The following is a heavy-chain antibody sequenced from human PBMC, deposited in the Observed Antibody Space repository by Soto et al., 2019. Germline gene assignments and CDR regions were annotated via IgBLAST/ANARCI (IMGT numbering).Heavy chain of an antibody. CDR2: LYDFDGK. J-gene: IGHJ3*02. CDR1: GFTVSGKKY. D-gene: IGHD1-1*01. V-gene: IGHV3-53*01. CDR3: ATWHLQEHAYDI. Sequence: PGESLKISCAAFGFTVSGKKYVAWVRQAPGKGLEWVSALYDFDGKYYADSVKGRFTTTSDSSRTTVYLQMNSLRPDDTAVYSCATWHLQEHAYDIWGQGTMVTVSS.